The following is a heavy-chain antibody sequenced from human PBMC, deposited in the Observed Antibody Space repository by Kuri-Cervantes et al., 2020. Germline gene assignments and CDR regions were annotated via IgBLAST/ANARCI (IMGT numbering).Heavy chain of an antibody. J-gene: IGHJ4*02. Sequence: GGSLRLSCAASGFTFSSYGMHWVRQAPGKGLEWVAVISYDGSNKYYADSVKGRFTISRDNSKNTLYLQMNSLRAEDTAVYYCARDIYYDSSGYYHPLDYWGQGTLVTVSS. D-gene: IGHD3-22*01. CDR3: ARDIYYDSSGYYHPLDY. CDR2: ISYDGSNK. CDR1: GFTFSSYG. V-gene: IGHV3-30*03.